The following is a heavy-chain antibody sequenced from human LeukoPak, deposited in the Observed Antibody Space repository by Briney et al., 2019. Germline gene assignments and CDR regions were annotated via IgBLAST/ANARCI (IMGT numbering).Heavy chain of an antibody. D-gene: IGHD6-6*01. CDR1: GGSFSGYY. J-gene: IGHJ4*02. Sequence: PSETLSLTCAVSGGSFSGYYWSWIRQPPGKGLEWIGEINHSGSTNYNPSLKSRVTISVDTSKNQFSLKLSSVTAADTAVYYCARGLAARGVNYWGQGTLVTVSS. CDR2: INHSGST. CDR3: ARGLAARGVNY. V-gene: IGHV4-34*01.